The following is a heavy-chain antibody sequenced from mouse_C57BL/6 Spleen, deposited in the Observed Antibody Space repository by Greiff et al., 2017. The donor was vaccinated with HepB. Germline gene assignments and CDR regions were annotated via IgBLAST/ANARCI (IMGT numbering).Heavy chain of an antibody. Sequence: EVHLVESGPELVKPGASVKISCKASGYSFTDYNMNWVKQSNGKSLEWIGVINPNYGTTSYNQKFKGKATLTVDQSSSTAYMQLNSLTSEDSAVYYCARGKLGRGAMDYWGQGTSVTVSS. CDR1: GYSFTDYN. CDR2: INPNYGTT. J-gene: IGHJ4*01. CDR3: ARGKLGRGAMDY. V-gene: IGHV1-39*01. D-gene: IGHD4-1*01.